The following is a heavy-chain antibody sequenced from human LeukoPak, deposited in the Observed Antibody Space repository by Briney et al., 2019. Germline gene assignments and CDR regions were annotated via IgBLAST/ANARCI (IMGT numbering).Heavy chain of an antibody. V-gene: IGHV4-59*12. J-gene: IGHJ4*02. CDR2: IYYSGIT. Sequence: SETLSLTCTVSVGSISISYWSWIRQPPGKGLEWIGYIYYSGITNYNPSPKSRVTISVDTPKNQFSLKLSSVTAADTAVYYCAWLRDLSSIFDYWGQGTLVTVSS. CDR1: VGSISISY. CDR3: AWLRDLSSIFDY. D-gene: IGHD6-19*01.